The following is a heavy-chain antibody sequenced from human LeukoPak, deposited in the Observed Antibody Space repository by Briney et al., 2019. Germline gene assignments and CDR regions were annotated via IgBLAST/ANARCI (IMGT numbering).Heavy chain of an antibody. Sequence: SETLSLTCTVSGGSISSDHWQWIRQPPGKGLEWVGYIYNSGNNHYNSSLKSRVTISIDTSKNQFSLKLASVTAADTAVYYCATRGYWGQGTLVAVSS. CDR1: GGSISSDH. D-gene: IGHD3-10*01. J-gene: IGHJ4*02. V-gene: IGHV4-59*08. CDR2: IYNSGNN. CDR3: ATRGY.